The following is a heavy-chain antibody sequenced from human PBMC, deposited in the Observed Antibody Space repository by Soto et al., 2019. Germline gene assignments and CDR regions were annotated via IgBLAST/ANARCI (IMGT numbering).Heavy chain of an antibody. V-gene: IGHV3-11*01. CDR3: AKTSRSSWNTGPAAINSYYYYGMDV. CDR2: ISSSGSTI. Sequence: PGGSLRLSCAASGFTFSDYYMSWIRQAPGKGLEWVSYISSSGSTIYYADSVKGRFTISRDNAKNSLYLQMNSLRAEDTAVYYCAKTSRSSWNTGPAAINSYYYYGMDVWGQGTTVTVSS. CDR1: GFTFSDYY. D-gene: IGHD2-2*01. J-gene: IGHJ6*02.